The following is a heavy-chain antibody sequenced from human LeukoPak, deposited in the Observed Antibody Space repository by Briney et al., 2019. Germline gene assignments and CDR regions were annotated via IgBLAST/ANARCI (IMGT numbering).Heavy chain of an antibody. D-gene: IGHD1-26*01. CDR2: IRYDGSNK. CDR3: AKDIVGATPGGY. Sequence: PGGSLRLSCAASGFTFSSYGMHWVRQAPGKGLEWVAFIRYDGSNKYYADSVKGRYTISRDNSKNTLYLQMNSLRAEDTAVYYCAKDIVGATPGGYWGQGTLVTVSS. CDR1: GFTFSSYG. J-gene: IGHJ4*02. V-gene: IGHV3-30*02.